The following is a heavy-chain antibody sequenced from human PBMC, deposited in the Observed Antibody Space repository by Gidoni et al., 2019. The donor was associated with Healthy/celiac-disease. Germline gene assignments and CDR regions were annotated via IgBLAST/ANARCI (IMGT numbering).Heavy chain of an antibody. Sequence: EVQLVQSGAEVKKPGESLKISCKGSGYSFTSYWIGWVRQMPGKGLEWMGIIYPGDSDTRYSPSFQGQVTISADKSISTAYLQWSSLKASDTAMYYCARHDYGANTSPAAFDIWGQGTMVTVSS. V-gene: IGHV5-51*01. J-gene: IGHJ3*02. CDR1: GYSFTSYW. D-gene: IGHD4-17*01. CDR3: ARHDYGANTSPAAFDI. CDR2: IYPGDSDT.